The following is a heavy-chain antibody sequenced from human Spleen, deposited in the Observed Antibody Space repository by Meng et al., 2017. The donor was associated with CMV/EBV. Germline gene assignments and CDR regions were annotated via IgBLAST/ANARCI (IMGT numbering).Heavy chain of an antibody. CDR1: GYSISSGYY. D-gene: IGHD1-26*01. CDR3: ARDLVVWELGHFYYYGMDV. J-gene: IGHJ6*02. V-gene: IGHV4-38-2*02. CDR2: IYHSGST. Sequence: GSLRLSCTVSGYSISSGYYWGWIRQPPGKGLEWIGSIYHSGSTHYNPSLKSRVTISVDTSKNQFSLKLSSVTTADTAVYYCARDLVVWELGHFYYYGMDVWGQGTTVTVSS.